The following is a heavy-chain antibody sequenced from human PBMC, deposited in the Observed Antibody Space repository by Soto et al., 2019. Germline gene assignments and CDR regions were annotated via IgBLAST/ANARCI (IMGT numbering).Heavy chain of an antibody. CDR3: ARAGVPIVVVPAAISTPRRPHYYYGMDV. CDR1: GGSISSYS. CDR2: FYYSGST. Sequence: SEPVSLTCTVSGGSISSYSWSWIRQPLGKGLEWIGYFYYSGSTNYNPSLKSRVTISVDTSKNQFSLKLSSVTAADTAVYYCARAGVPIVVVPAAISTPRRPHYYYGMDVWGQGTTVT. D-gene: IGHD2-2*02. J-gene: IGHJ6*02. V-gene: IGHV4-59*12.